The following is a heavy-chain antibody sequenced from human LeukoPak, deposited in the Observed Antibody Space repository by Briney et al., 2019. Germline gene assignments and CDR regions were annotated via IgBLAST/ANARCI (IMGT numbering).Heavy chain of an antibody. Sequence: SSETLSLTCAVYGGSFSGYYWSWIRQPPGKGLGWIGEINHSGSTNYNPSLKSRVTISVDTSKDQFSLKLSSVTAADSAVYYCATFGVQFCRGGSCYSADAFDIWGQGTMVTVSS. D-gene: IGHD2-15*01. CDR3: ATFGVQFCRGGSCYSADAFDI. CDR2: INHSGST. CDR1: GGSFSGYY. J-gene: IGHJ3*02. V-gene: IGHV4-34*01.